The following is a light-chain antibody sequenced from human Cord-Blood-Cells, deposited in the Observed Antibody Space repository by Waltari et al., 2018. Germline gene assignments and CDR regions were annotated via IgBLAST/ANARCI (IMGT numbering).Light chain of an antibody. CDR3: CSYAGSYTFFYV. CDR1: SNDVGGYNY. CDR2: HVS. Sequence: QSALTQPRSVSGSPGQSFTISCTGTSNDVGGYNYVSWYQQHPGKAPQLRIYHVSKRPSGVPDRFSGSKSGNTASLTISGLQAEDEADYYCCSYAGSYTFFYVFGTGTKVTVL. J-gene: IGLJ1*01. V-gene: IGLV2-11*01.